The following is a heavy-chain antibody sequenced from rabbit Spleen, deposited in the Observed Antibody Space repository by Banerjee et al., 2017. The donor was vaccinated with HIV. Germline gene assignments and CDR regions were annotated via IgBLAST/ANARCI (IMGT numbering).Heavy chain of an antibody. V-gene: IGHV1S7*01. CDR2: IYTGRGGT. CDR1: GFTISNYW. D-gene: IGHD4-1*01. J-gene: IGHJ6*01. CDR3: ARYYIFYGMDL. Sequence: QLEESGGRLVQPGGSLTLSCKASGFTISNYWMNWVRQAPGKGLEWIGAIYTGRGGTDYANWVNGRFTISSDNAQYTVDLQMNSLTAADTATYFCARYYIFYGMDLWGPGTLVTVS.